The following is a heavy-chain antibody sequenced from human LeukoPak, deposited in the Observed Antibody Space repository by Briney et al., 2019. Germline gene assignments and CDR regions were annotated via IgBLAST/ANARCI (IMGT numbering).Heavy chain of an antibody. V-gene: IGHV4-30-2*01. CDR3: ASAPSSGYLGFDY. CDR2: IYHSGST. J-gene: IGHJ4*02. Sequence: SQTLSLTCAVPGGSISSGGYSWSWIRQPPGKGLEWIGYIYHSGSTYYNPSLKSRVTISVDRSKNQFSLKLSSVTAADTAVYYCASAPSSGYLGFDYWGQGTLVTVSS. D-gene: IGHD3-22*01. CDR1: GGSISSGGYS.